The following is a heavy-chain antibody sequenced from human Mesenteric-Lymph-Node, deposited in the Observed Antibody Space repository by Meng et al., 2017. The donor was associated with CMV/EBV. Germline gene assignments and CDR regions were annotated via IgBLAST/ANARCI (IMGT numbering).Heavy chain of an antibody. V-gene: IGHV1-18*01. CDR2: ISPDTGET. CDR1: LYSYG. D-gene: IGHD6-13*01. J-gene: IGHJ5*02. Sequence: ASVKVSCKSSLYSYGIIWVRQAPGQGLDWMGWISPDTGETQYARKFQGRVTVSRDIFTNVIYMELKDLRSDDTAVYYCARDPLGEAAAGSNWFDPWGQGTLVTVSS. CDR3: ARDPLGEAAAGSNWFDP.